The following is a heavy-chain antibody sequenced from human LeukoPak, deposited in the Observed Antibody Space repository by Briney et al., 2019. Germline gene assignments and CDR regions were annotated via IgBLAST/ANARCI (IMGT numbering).Heavy chain of an antibody. V-gene: IGHV1-69*06. Sequence: ASVKVSCKASGYTFTGYYMHWVRQAPGQGLEWMGGIIPIFGTANYAQKFQGRVTITADKSTSTAYVELSSLRSEDTAVYYCARGWLRDYYYYYMDVWGKGTTVTVSS. D-gene: IGHD5-24*01. CDR3: ARGWLRDYYYYYMDV. CDR2: IIPIFGTA. J-gene: IGHJ6*03. CDR1: GYTFTGYY.